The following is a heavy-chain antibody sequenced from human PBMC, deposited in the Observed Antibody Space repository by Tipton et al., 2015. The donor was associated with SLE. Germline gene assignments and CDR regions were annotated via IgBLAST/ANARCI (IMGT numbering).Heavy chain of an antibody. CDR1: GGSISSGDYY. J-gene: IGHJ4*02. CDR2: IYYSGNT. D-gene: IGHD3-22*01. Sequence: TLSLTCTVSGGSISSGDYYWSWIRQPPGKGLEWIGYIYYSGNTDYSPSLKSRVTISLDTSKNQFSLKLSSVTAADTALYYCARGKYSSGYLFDYWGQGTLVTVSP. CDR3: ARGKYSSGYLFDY. V-gene: IGHV4-30-4*01.